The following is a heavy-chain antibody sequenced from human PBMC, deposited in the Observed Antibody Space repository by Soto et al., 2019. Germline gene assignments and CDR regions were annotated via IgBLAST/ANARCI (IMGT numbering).Heavy chain of an antibody. Sequence: QVQLQESGPGLVKPSGTLSLTCAVSGGSISSSNWWSWVRQPPGKGLEWIGEIYHSGSTNYNPSLKSRVTISVDKSKNQFSLKLSSVTAAGTAVYYCATLSWELLWLYFDYWGQGTLVTVSS. J-gene: IGHJ4*02. D-gene: IGHD1-26*01. CDR3: ATLSWELLWLYFDY. V-gene: IGHV4-4*02. CDR2: IYHSGST. CDR1: GGSISSSNW.